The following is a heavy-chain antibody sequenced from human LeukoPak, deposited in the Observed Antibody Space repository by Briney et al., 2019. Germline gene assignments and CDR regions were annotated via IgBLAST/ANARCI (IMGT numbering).Heavy chain of an antibody. CDR1: GGSISSGGYY. J-gene: IGHJ5*02. D-gene: IGHD1-26*01. Sequence: PSQTLSLTCTVSGGSISSGGYYWSWIRQHPGKGLEWIGYIYYSGSTYYNPSLKSRVTISVDTSKNQFSLKLSSVTAADTAVYYCARAAYDYYKPPDWFDPWGQGTLVTVSS. V-gene: IGHV4-31*03. CDR2: IYYSGST. CDR3: ARAAYDYYKPPDWFDP.